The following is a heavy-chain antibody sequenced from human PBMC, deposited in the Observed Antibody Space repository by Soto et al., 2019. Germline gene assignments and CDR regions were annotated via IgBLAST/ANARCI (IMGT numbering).Heavy chain of an antibody. J-gene: IGHJ4*02. CDR3: AKDTLYRADRGPAY. D-gene: IGHD3-10*01. V-gene: IGHV3-23*01. Sequence: GGSLRLSCAASGFTFSSYAVSWVRQAPGKGLEWVSAISGSGGSTYYADSVKGRFTISGDNSKNTLYLQMNSLRAEDTAVYYCAKDTLYRADRGPAYWGKGTLVTFSS. CDR2: ISGSGGST. CDR1: GFTFSSYA.